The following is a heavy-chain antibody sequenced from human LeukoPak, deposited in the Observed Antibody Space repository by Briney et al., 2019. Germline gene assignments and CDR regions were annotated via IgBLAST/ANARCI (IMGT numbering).Heavy chain of an antibody. D-gene: IGHD4-11*01. CDR3: VKTSRRDSTYDSPFDY. CDR2: VRGSGTAT. CDR1: GFTFSTYA. Sequence: GGSLRLSCAASGFTFSTYAMTWVRQAPGKGLEWVSAVRGSGTATYYADSVKGRFTISRDNSNNTLYLQMNSLRAEVTAIYYCVKTSRRDSTYDSPFDYWGQGTLVTVSS. V-gene: IGHV3-23*01. J-gene: IGHJ4*02.